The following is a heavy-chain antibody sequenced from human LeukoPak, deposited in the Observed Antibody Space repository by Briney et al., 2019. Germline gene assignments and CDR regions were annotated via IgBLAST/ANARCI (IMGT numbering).Heavy chain of an antibody. CDR2: ISHSGST. CDR1: GGSFSGYY. Sequence: SETLSLTCAVYGGSFSGYYWSWIRQPPGKGLEWIGEISHSGSTNYNPSLKSRVTISVDTSKNQFFLKLSSVTAADTAVYYCAAQYSGYVRLDYWGQRTLVTVSS. V-gene: IGHV4-34*01. CDR3: AAQYSGYVRLDY. J-gene: IGHJ4*02. D-gene: IGHD5-12*01.